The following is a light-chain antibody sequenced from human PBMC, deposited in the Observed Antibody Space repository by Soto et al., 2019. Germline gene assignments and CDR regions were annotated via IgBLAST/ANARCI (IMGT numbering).Light chain of an antibody. CDR3: QQNYRTPPT. CDR2: AAS. V-gene: IGKV1-39*01. Sequence: DIQMTQSPSSLSASVGDRVTITCRASQSISSYLNWYQQKPGKAPKLLMYAASSLQSGVLLRFSGSGSGTDFTLTISSLQPEDFATFYCQQNYRTPPTFGQGTKVDI. CDR1: QSISSY. J-gene: IGKJ1*01.